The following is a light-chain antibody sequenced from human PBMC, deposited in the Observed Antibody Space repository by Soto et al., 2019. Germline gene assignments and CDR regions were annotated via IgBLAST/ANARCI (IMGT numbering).Light chain of an antibody. CDR2: GAS. V-gene: IGKV3-15*01. J-gene: IGKJ1*01. Sequence: EKVMTQSPATLSMSPGERATLSCRASQSVSSFLAWYQQKPGQAPRLLIYGASTRATGIQARFSGSGSGTEFTLTISSLQSEDFAVYYCQQYSNWPSWTFGQGTKVDIK. CDR1: QSVSSF. CDR3: QQYSNWPSWT.